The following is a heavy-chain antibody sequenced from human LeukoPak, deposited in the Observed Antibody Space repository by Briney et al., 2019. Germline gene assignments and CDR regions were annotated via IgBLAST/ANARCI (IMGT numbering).Heavy chain of an antibody. V-gene: IGHV7-4-1*02. D-gene: IGHD2-2*01. CDR2: INTNTGNP. J-gene: IGHJ4*02. CDR3: ARGQLPYIFDY. Sequence: ASVKVSCKASGGTFSSYAMNWVRQAPGQGLEWMGWINTNTGNPTYAQGFTGRFVFSLDTSVSTAYLQISSLKAEDTAVYYCARGQLPYIFDYWGQGTRVTVSS. CDR1: GGTFSSYA.